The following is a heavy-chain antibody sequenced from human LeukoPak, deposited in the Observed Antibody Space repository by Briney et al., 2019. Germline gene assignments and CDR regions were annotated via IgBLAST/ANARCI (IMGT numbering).Heavy chain of an antibody. Sequence: SQTLSLTCAISGDSVSSNSAAWNWIRQSPSRGLKWLGRTYYRSKWYNDYAVSVKSRITINPDTSKNQFSLQLNSVTPEDTAVYYCARDSAYSSGWPPGWFDPWGQGTLVTVSS. V-gene: IGHV6-1*01. CDR1: GDSVSSNSAA. CDR3: ARDSAYSSGWPPGWFDP. J-gene: IGHJ5*02. CDR2: TYYRSKWYN. D-gene: IGHD6-19*01.